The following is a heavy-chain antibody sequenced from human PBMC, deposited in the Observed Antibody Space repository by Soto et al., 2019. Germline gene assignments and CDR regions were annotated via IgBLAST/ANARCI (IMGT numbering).Heavy chain of an antibody. D-gene: IGHD3-3*01. J-gene: IGHJ6*02. CDR2: INPNSGGT. V-gene: IGHV1-2*02. Sequence: ASVKVSCKASGYTFTGYYMHWVRQAPGQGLEWMGGINPNSGGTNYAQKFQGRVTMTRDTSISTAYMELSRLRSDDTAVYYCASWSHYDFWSGYLRPGRDYYGMDVWGQGTTVTVSS. CDR3: ASWSHYDFWSGYLRPGRDYYGMDV. CDR1: GYTFTGYY.